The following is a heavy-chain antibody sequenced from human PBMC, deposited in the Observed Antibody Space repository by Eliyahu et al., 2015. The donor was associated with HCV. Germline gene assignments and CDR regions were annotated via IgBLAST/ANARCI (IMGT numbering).Heavy chain of an antibody. CDR2: ISGSGGST. D-gene: IGHD3-3*01. Sequence: EVQLLESGGGLVQPGGSLRLSCXASGFPFXXYXMXWVRQAPGKGLEWVSAISGSGGSTYYADSVKGRFTISRDNSKNTLYLQMNSLRAEDTAVYYCAKDPWDYDFWSGYPIDYWGQGTLVTVSS. J-gene: IGHJ4*02. CDR1: GFPFXXYX. CDR3: AKDPWDYDFWSGYPIDY. V-gene: IGHV3-23*01.